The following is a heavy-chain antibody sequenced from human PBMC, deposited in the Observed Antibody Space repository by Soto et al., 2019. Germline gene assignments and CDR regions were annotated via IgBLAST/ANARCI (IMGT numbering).Heavy chain of an antibody. CDR1: GYNFTSYA. J-gene: IGHJ4*02. D-gene: IGHD2-21*02. Sequence: QVQLVESGAEEKKPGASVKVSCKASGYNFTSYAMHWVRQAPEQRLEWMGWINAGNGNTKYSQKFQGRVTITRDTSASTAYMELSSLRSEDKAVYYCARSIVVVTALDYWGQGTLVTVSS. V-gene: IGHV1-3*05. CDR3: ARSIVVVTALDY. CDR2: INAGNGNT.